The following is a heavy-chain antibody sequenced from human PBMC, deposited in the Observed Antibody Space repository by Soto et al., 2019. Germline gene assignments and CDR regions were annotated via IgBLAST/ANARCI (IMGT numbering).Heavy chain of an antibody. CDR2: IVPIYGTR. Sequence: SVKVSCKASGGTFSRYAFSWFRQSPGQGLEWMGGIVPIYGTRGFAQKFQGRLTITADEPTRTAYMELSSLRSEDTAVYYCARDLDYYGSGSHYYYGMGVWGQGTTVTVSS. V-gene: IGHV1-69*13. CDR3: ARDLDYYGSGSHYYYGMGV. CDR1: GGTFSRYA. D-gene: IGHD3-10*01. J-gene: IGHJ6*02.